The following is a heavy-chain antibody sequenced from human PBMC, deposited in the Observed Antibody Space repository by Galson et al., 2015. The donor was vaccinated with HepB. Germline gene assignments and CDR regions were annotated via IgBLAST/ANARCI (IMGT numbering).Heavy chain of an antibody. CDR2: IRSKANSYAT. Sequence: SLRLSCAASGFTFSGSAMHWVRQASGKGLEWVGRIRSKANSYATAYAASVKGRFTISRDDSKNTAYLQMNSLKTEDTAVYYCTRHGVLGLGDYWGQGTLVTVSS. CDR3: TRHGVLGLGDY. J-gene: IGHJ4*02. CDR1: GFTFSGSA. D-gene: IGHD2-8*02. V-gene: IGHV3-73*01.